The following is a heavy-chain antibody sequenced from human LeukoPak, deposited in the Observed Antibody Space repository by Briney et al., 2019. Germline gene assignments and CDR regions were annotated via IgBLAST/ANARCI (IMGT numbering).Heavy chain of an antibody. J-gene: IGHJ4*02. Sequence: SETLSLTCTVSGGSISSYYWSWIRQPPGKGLEWIGYIYYSGSTNYNPSLKSRVTISVDTSKNQFSLELSSVTAADTAVYYCATFHSSSWYLDYWGQGTLVTVSS. CDR3: ATFHSSSWYLDY. V-gene: IGHV4-59*01. D-gene: IGHD6-13*01. CDR1: GGSISSYY. CDR2: IYYSGST.